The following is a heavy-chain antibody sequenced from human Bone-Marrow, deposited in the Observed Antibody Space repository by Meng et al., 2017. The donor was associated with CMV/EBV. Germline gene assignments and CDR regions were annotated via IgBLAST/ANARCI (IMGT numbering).Heavy chain of an antibody. D-gene: IGHD2-2*02. CDR1: GGSISSYY. CDR2: IYYSGST. Sequence: SETLPLTCTVSGGSISSYYWSWIRQPPGKGLEWIGYIYYSGSTSYNPSRKSRVTISVDTSKNQFSLKLSSVTAADTAVYYCARGGGIVVVPAAIREKEFDPWAQGTLVTVSS. J-gene: IGHJ5*02. V-gene: IGHV4-59*01. CDR3: ARGGGIVVVPAAIREKEFDP.